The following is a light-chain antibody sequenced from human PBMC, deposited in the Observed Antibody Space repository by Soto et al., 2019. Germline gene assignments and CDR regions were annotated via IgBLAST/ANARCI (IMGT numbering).Light chain of an antibody. CDR3: QKYDSAPWT. J-gene: IGKJ1*01. V-gene: IGKV1-27*01. CDR1: QGISNY. Sequence: DIQRTQSPSSLSASVRDRVTITCRASQGISNYLAWYQQKPGKVPKLLIYAASTLQSGVPSRFSGSGSGTDFTITISSLQPEDVATYYCQKYDSAPWTFGQGTKVEIK. CDR2: AAS.